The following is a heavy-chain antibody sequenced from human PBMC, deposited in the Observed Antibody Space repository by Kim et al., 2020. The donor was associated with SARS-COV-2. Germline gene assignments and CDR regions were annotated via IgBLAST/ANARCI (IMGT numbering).Heavy chain of an antibody. CDR1: GFTVSSNY. J-gene: IGHJ3*02. CDR2: IYSGGST. CDR3: ARYYRDGYNHAFVI. Sequence: GGSLRLSCAASGFTVSSNYMSWVRQAPGKGLEWVSVIYSGGSTYYADSVKGRFPISRDNSKNTLYLQMNRLRAEDTPVYYCARYYRDGYNHAFVILGQG. D-gene: IGHD3-10*01. V-gene: IGHV3-53*01.